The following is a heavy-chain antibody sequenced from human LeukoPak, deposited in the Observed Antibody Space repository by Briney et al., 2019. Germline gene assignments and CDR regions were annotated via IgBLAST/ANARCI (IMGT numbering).Heavy chain of an antibody. CDR2: ITSRGEST. J-gene: IGHJ4*02. Sequence: GGSLRLSCAASGFTFGIYAMSWVRQAPGKGLQWVSSITSRGESTWYVDSVKGRFTVTRDNSENTLYLQMHSLRAEDTAVYYCARDRPNYYGSDGHYYRRDGDYWGRGTLVSVSS. CDR1: GFTFGIYA. CDR3: ARDRPNYYGSDGHYYRRDGDY. D-gene: IGHD3-22*01. V-gene: IGHV3-23*01.